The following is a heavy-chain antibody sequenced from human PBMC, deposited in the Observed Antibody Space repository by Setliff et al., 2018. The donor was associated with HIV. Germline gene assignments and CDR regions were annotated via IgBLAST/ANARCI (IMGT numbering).Heavy chain of an antibody. D-gene: IGHD3-22*01. CDR2: ISYDGSRV. J-gene: IGHJ3*02. CDR3: ARARHDSSGRDAFDI. V-gene: IGHV3-30*07. Sequence: PGGSLRLSCVASGFTFSNFAMHWVRQAPGKGLEWVSVISYDGSRVAYADSVKGRFTISRDNAKNSLYLQMNSLRAEDTAVYYCARARHDSSGRDAFDIWGQGTMVTVSS. CDR1: GFTFSNFA.